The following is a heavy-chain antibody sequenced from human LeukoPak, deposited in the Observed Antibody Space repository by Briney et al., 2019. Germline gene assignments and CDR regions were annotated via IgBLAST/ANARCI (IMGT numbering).Heavy chain of an antibody. V-gene: IGHV3-23*01. CDR1: GLTFSSYA. CDR3: ARVNDYGDYGDFQH. D-gene: IGHD4-17*01. Sequence: PGGSLRLSCAASGLTFSSYAMSWVRQAPGKGLEWVSALSGSGDITYYADSVKGRFTISRDNAKNSLYLQMNSLRAEDTAVYYCARVNDYGDYGDFQHWGQGTLVTVSS. J-gene: IGHJ1*01. CDR2: LSGSGDIT.